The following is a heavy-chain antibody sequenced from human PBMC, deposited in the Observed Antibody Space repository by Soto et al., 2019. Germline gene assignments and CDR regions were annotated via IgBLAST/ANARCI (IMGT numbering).Heavy chain of an antibody. Sequence: SETLSLTCTVSGGSVSSGSYYWSWIRQPPGKGLEWIGYIYYSGSTNYNPSLKSRVTISVDTSKNQFSLKLSSVTAADTAVYYCARGGYYDYFDYWGQGTLVTVSS. D-gene: IGHD3-22*01. CDR3: ARGGYYDYFDY. J-gene: IGHJ4*02. CDR2: IYYSGST. CDR1: GGSVSSGSYY. V-gene: IGHV4-61*01.